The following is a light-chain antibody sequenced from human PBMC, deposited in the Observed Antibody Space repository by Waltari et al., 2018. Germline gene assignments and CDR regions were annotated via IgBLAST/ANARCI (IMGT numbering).Light chain of an antibody. V-gene: IGLV2-11*02. CDR3: CSYTGTYTHWV. CDR1: RKDIGAYHY. Sequence: QSDLTQPRPVSGSPGPSVTISCTGTRKDIGAYHYVSWHHQHPGKAPKLMIYDVSKRPSGVPDRFSAPMSGNTASLTISGLQAEDEADYYCCSYTGTYTHWVFGGGTKLTVL. J-gene: IGLJ3*02. CDR2: DVS.